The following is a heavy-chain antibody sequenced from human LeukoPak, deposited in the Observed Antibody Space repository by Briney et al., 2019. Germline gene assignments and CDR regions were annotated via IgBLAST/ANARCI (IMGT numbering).Heavy chain of an antibody. J-gene: IGHJ6*02. D-gene: IGHD2-2*01. CDR3: AKDSWRFTVVPAAIYYYYGMDV. Sequence: GGSLRLSCAASGFTFSSYGMHWVRQAPGKGLEWVAVISNDGNNKYHADSVKGRFTISRDNSKNTLYPQMNSLRAEDTAVYYCAKDSWRFTVVPAAIYYYYGMDVWGQGTTVTVSS. CDR1: GFTFSSYG. V-gene: IGHV3-30*18. CDR2: ISNDGNNK.